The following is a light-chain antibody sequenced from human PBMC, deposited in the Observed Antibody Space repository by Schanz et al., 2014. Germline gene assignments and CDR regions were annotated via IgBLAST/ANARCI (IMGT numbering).Light chain of an antibody. CDR2: GVS. V-gene: IGKV3-20*01. Sequence: EIVLTQSPGTLSLSPGERATLSCRASQSVSSSYLAWYQQKPGQAPRLLIYGVSSRATGIPDRFSGSGSGTDFTLTISSLQPEDFASYYCEQSNRIPFTFGPGTKVDIK. J-gene: IGKJ3*01. CDR1: QSVSSSY. CDR3: EQSNRIPFT.